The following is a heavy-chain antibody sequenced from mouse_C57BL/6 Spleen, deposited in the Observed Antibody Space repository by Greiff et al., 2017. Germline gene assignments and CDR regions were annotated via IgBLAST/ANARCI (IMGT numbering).Heavy chain of an antibody. CDR2: ISNGGGST. CDR1: GFTFSAYY. Sequence: EVQVVESGGGLVQPGGSLKLSCAASGFTFSAYYMYWVRYTPEKRLEWVAYISNGGGSTYYPDTVEGRFTISRDNAKNTLYLQMSRLKSEDTAMYYCERQYYGSSYDAMDYWGQGTSVTVTS. CDR3: ERQYYGSSYDAMDY. V-gene: IGHV5-12*01. J-gene: IGHJ4*01. D-gene: IGHD1-1*01.